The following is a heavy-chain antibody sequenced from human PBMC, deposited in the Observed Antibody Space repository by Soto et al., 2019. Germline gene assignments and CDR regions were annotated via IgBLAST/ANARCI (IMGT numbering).Heavy chain of an antibody. CDR2: IYPGDSDT. D-gene: IGHD6-19*01. V-gene: IGHV5-51*01. CDR1: GYSFTSYW. J-gene: IGHJ4*02. Sequence: PGESLKISCKSSGYSFTSYWIAWVRQMPGKGLEWMGIIYPGDSDTRYSPSFQGQVTISADKSISTAYLQWSSLKASDTAIYYCARRFPAGGWNQFAYWGQGTLVTVSS. CDR3: ARRFPAGGWNQFAY.